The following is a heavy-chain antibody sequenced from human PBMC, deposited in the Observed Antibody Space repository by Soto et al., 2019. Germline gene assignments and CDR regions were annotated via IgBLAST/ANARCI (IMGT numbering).Heavy chain of an antibody. V-gene: IGHV1-46*03. CDR2: ISRSGGST. Sequence: AQVKVCCKASGYTFTRCGMHWVRQAPGQGLEGRGGISRSGGSTGYAQKCRGRVTVTRDTATSTVYMELSSLGSEDTPVYYCARSITGTPDNDYWG. CDR1: GYTFTRCG. J-gene: IGHJ4*01. D-gene: IGHD1-20*01. CDR3: ARSITGTPDNDY.